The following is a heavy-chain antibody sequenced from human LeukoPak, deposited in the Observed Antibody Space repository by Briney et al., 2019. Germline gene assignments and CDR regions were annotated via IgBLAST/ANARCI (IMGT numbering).Heavy chain of an antibody. CDR2: IYSSGST. Sequence: SETLSLTCTVSGGSISSYYWSWIRQPAGKGLEWIGCIYSSGSTNYNPSLESRATMSVDTSKDQFSLNLRSMAAAYTALYYCARGAYFGSGNVFDLWGQGKRVTVSS. J-gene: IGHJ3*01. V-gene: IGHV4-4*07. D-gene: IGHD3-10*01. CDR1: GGSISSYY. CDR3: ARGAYFGSGNVFDL.